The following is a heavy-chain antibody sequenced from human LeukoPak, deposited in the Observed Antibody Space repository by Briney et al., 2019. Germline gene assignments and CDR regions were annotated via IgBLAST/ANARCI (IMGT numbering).Heavy chain of an antibody. Sequence: PGRSLRLSCAASGFTFSNYAMHWVRQAPGKGLEWVAAISYDGNNKYYAESVKGRFTISRDNSKKTLDLQMNSLRAEDTALYYCARGSSGHWGDNWGQGTRVTVSS. CDR3: ARGSSGHWGDN. CDR1: GFTFSNYA. J-gene: IGHJ4*02. D-gene: IGHD3-22*01. CDR2: ISYDGNNK. V-gene: IGHV3-33*01.